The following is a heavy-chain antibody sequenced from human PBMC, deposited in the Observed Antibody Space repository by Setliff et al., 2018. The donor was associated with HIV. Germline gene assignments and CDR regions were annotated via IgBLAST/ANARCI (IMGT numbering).Heavy chain of an antibody. CDR1: GDSVRSSRYY. CDR2: FDSSGGT. CDR3: AGDYAGSGRPFDY. J-gene: IGHJ4*02. V-gene: IGHV4-61*02. Sequence: SETLSLTCTVSGDSVRSSRYYWSWIRQPAGMGLEWIGRFDSSGGTDYNPSLKSRVTISKDTSKNQLSLKLTSVTAADTAVCFCAGDYAGSGRPFDYWGQGTLVTVSS. D-gene: IGHD6-19*01.